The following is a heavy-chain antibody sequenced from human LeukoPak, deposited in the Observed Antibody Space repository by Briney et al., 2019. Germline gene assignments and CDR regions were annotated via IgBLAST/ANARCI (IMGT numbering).Heavy chain of an antibody. CDR3: ARGYNYANDFDS. J-gene: IGHJ4*02. Sequence: GGSLRLSRVASGFTFSNYWLHWVRQAPGNGLVWVSRITSDGTATTYADSVKGRFTISRDNAKNTLYLQMNSLRVEDTALYYCARGYNYANDFDSWGQGTLVSVSS. V-gene: IGHV3-74*01. D-gene: IGHD5-24*01. CDR2: ITSDGTAT. CDR1: GFTFSNYW.